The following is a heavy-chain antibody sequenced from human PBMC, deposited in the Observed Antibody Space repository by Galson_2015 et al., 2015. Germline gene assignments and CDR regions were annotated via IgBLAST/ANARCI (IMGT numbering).Heavy chain of an antibody. V-gene: IGHV1-69*13. Sequence: SVKVSCKASGGTFSSYAISWVRQAPGQGLEWMGGIIPIFGTANYAQKFQGRVTITADESTSTAYMELSSLRSEDTAVYYCALHRVPDCSSTSCYWGGDAFDIWGQGTMVTVSS. CDR3: ALHRVPDCSSTSCYWGGDAFDI. CDR1: GGTFSSYA. D-gene: IGHD2-2*01. CDR2: IIPIFGTA. J-gene: IGHJ3*02.